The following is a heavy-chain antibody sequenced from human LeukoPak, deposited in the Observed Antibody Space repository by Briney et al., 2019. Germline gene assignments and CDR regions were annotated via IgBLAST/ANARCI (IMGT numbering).Heavy chain of an antibody. Sequence: SETLSLTCTVSGGSFSSSSYYWGWGRQPPGKGGEWVGSIFYSGRTYDNPSLKSRVTISEDTSKTQFSLKLSSVTAADTAVYYCVRHSAYSSSSNLDPWGQGTLVTVSS. D-gene: IGHD6-6*01. J-gene: IGHJ5*02. CDR2: IFYSGRT. CDR1: GGSFSSSSYY. V-gene: IGHV4-39*01. CDR3: VRHSAYSSSSNLDP.